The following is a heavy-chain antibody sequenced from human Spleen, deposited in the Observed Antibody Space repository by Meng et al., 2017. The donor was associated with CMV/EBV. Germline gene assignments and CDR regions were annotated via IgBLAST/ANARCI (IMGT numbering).Heavy chain of an antibody. J-gene: IGHJ4*02. CDR1: GFTFSTYA. Sequence: GGSLRLSCAASGFTFSTYAMHWVRQAPGKGLEWVSSISYDGSNKYYADSVKGRFTISRDNSKNTLYLQMNSLRAEDTAVYYCAIAPGILMVYAIYYWGQGTLVTVSS. V-gene: IGHV3-30*04. CDR2: ISYDGSNK. CDR3: AIAPGILMVYAIYY. D-gene: IGHD2-8*01.